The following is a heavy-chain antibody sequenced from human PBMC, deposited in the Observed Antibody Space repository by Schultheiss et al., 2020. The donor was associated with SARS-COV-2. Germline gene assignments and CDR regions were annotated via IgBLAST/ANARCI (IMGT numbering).Heavy chain of an antibody. CDR1: GGSISSSNW. Sequence: SETLSLTCAVSGGSISSSNWWSWVRQPPGKGLEWIGEIYHSGSTYYNPSLKSRVTISVDTSKNQFSLKLSSVTAADTAVYYCARHDSVMGYYYYGMDVWGQGTTVTVSS. J-gene: IGHJ6*02. V-gene: IGHV4-4*02. D-gene: IGHD3-10*01. CDR2: IYHSGST. CDR3: ARHDSVMGYYYYGMDV.